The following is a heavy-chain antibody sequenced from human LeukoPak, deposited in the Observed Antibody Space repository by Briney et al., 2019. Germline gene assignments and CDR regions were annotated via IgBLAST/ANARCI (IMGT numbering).Heavy chain of an antibody. CDR2: INPDGSRI. J-gene: IGHJ4*02. CDR1: GFTLSNYW. V-gene: IGHV3-74*01. D-gene: IGHD1-26*01. CDR3: SRDFVGADDY. Sequence: GGSLRLSCAASGFTLSNYWVHWVRQAPGKGPVWVSRINPDGSRIDYAESVRGRFTISRDSAKNTLYLQMNSLRAEDTAVYYCSRDFVGADDYWGQGTLVTVSS.